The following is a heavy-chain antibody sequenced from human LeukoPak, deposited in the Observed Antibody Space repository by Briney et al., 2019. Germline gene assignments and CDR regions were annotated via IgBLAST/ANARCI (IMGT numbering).Heavy chain of an antibody. J-gene: IGHJ3*02. Sequence: PGGSLRLSCAASGFSFSSHWMHWVRQAPGKGLVWVSRINGDGSSTSYADSVKGRFTISRDNAKNTLYLQMNSLRAEDTAVYYCTRDGYGFDIWGQGTMVTVSS. CDR1: GFSFSSHW. CDR3: TRDGYGFDI. V-gene: IGHV3-74*01. CDR2: INGDGSST.